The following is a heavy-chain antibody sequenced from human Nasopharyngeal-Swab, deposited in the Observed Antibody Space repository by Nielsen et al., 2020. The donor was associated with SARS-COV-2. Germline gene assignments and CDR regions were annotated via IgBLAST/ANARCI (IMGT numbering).Heavy chain of an antibody. Sequence: GGSLRLSCAASGFTFSSYGMHWVRQAPGKGLEWVAVIWYDGSNKYYADSVKGRFTISRDNSKSTLYLQMNSLRAEDTAVYYCARAYSSSWYYGYWGQGTLVTVSS. D-gene: IGHD6-13*01. CDR2: IWYDGSNK. CDR3: ARAYSSSWYYGY. CDR1: GFTFSSYG. J-gene: IGHJ4*02. V-gene: IGHV3-33*01.